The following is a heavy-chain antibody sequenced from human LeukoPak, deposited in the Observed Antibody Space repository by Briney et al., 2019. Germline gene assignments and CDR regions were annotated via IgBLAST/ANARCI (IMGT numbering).Heavy chain of an antibody. J-gene: IGHJ4*02. CDR1: GFTFSTYW. D-gene: IGHD2/OR15-2a*01. V-gene: IGHV3-7*04. CDR3: ARDPYFSFDY. Sequence: GGSLRLSCAASGFTFSTYWMTWVRQAPGKGLEWVANINQDGSEKNHVDSVKGRFTISRDNAKNSLYLQMNSLRAEDTAVYYCARDPYFSFDYWGQGTLVTVSS. CDR2: INQDGSEK.